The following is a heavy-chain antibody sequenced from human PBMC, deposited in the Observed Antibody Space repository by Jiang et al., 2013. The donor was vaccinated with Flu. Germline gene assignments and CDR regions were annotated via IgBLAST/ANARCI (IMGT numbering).Heavy chain of an antibody. Sequence: SLTCTVSGGSISSSGYYWGWIRQPPGKGLEWIGSIFYSGSTYYHPSLKSRVTISVDRSKNQFSLRLSSVTAADSAVFYCGGSDYGIEYFQYWGQGILVTVSS. D-gene: IGHD3-22*01. V-gene: IGHV4-39*01. CDR1: GGSISSSGYY. CDR3: GGSDYGIEYFQY. J-gene: IGHJ1*01. CDR2: IFYSGST.